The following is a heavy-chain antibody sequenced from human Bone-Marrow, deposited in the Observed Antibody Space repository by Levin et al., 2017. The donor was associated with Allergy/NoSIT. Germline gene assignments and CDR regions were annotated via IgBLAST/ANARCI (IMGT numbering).Heavy chain of an antibody. J-gene: IGHJ6*02. CDR1: GFTFSSYY. CDR2: ISSSGSTI. V-gene: IGHV3-11*01. CDR3: ARLPIVAADDTNYGMDV. Sequence: GGSLRLSCGASGFTFSSYYMSWIRQAPGKGLEWVSYISSSGSTIHYADSVKGRFTVSRDNAKNLVFLHMNTPRADDTAVYYCARLPIVAADDTNYGMDVWGQGTTVTVSS. D-gene: IGHD6-13*01.